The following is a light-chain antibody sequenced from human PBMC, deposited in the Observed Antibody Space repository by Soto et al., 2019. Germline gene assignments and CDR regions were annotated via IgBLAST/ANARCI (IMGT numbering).Light chain of an antibody. CDR2: AAS. CDR3: QQVNSYPRT. CDR1: QGVSSS. Sequence: DIQWTQSPSFLSASVGDRVTITCRASQGVSSSLAWYQQKPGEAPKLLIYAASTLQSGVPSRFSGSGSGTEFTLTISSLQPEDFATYYCQQVNSYPRTFGPGTKVDIK. J-gene: IGKJ3*01. V-gene: IGKV1-9*01.